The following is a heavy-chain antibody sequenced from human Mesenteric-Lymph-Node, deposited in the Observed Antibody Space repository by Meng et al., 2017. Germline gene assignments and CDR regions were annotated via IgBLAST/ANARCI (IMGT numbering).Heavy chain of an antibody. CDR2: ISGSGGST. V-gene: IGHV3-23*01. Sequence: GESLKISCAASGFTFSSYAMSWVRQAPGKGLEWVSAISGSGGSTYYADSVKGRFTISRDNSKNTLYLQMNSLRAEDTAVYYCARGPYSSGWKKDWDYWGQGTLVTVSS. CDR1: GFTFSSYA. CDR3: ARGPYSSGWKKDWDY. D-gene: IGHD6-19*01. J-gene: IGHJ4*02.